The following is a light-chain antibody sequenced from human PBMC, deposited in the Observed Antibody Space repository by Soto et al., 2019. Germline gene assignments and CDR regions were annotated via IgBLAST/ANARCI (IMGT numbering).Light chain of an antibody. CDR1: QRLLHSDGYNY. J-gene: IGKJ1*01. CDR3: MQSRAPVWT. CDR2: LGS. Sequence: DIVMTQSPLSLSVTPGEPASISCRSSQRLLHSDGYNYVDWYLQKPGQSPQVLIYLGSHRASGVPDRFSRSGSGTDFTLKISRVEAEDVGVYFCMQSRAPVWTFGQGTKVEI. V-gene: IGKV2-28*01.